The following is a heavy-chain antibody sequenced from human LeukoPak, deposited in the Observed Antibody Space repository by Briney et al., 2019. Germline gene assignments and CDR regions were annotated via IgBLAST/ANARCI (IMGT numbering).Heavy chain of an antibody. V-gene: IGHV3-48*01. CDR2: ISGGSGAI. CDR3: ARAMDV. Sequence: PGESLRLSCAASGFTFSSYNMIWVRQAPGKGLEWVSYISGGSGAIYYTDSVRGRFTISRDNARNSLALQMNSLRAEDTAVYYCARAMDVWGHGTTVTVSS. CDR1: GFTFSSYN. J-gene: IGHJ6*02.